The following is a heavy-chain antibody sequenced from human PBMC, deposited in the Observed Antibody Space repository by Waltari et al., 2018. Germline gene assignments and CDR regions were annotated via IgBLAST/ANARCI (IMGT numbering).Heavy chain of an antibody. CDR1: GGSFSGYY. D-gene: IGHD3-22*01. CDR2: INHSGST. V-gene: IGHV4-34*01. J-gene: IGHJ4*02. Sequence: QVQLQQWGAGLLKPSETLSLTCAVYGGSFSGYYRSWIRQPPGKGLEWIGEINHSGSTNYNPSLKSRVTISVDTSKNQFSLKLSSVTAADTAVYYCASSPYYYDSSGYPLNYWGQGTLVTVSS. CDR3: ASSPYYYDSSGYPLNY.